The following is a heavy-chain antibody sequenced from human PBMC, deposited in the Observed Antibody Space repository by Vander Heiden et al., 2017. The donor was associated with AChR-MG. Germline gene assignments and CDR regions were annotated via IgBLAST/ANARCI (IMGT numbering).Heavy chain of an antibody. D-gene: IGHD4-17*01. Sequence: QVQLVQSGAEVKKPGASVKVSCKASGYTFTGYYMHWVRQAPGQGLEWMGWINPNSGSTNYAQKFQGRVTMTRDTSISTAYMELSRLRSDDTAVYYCARDRRPPTVTTTRRYGMDVWGQGTTVTVSS. CDR2: INPNSGST. CDR1: GYTFTGYY. V-gene: IGHV1-2*02. J-gene: IGHJ6*02. CDR3: ARDRRPPTVTTTRRYGMDV.